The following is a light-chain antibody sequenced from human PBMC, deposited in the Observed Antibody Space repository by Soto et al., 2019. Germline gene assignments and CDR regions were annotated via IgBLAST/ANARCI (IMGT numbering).Light chain of an antibody. V-gene: IGKV1-39*01. J-gene: IGKJ2*01. CDR1: QSISSY. CDR3: QQSYSTPYI. CDR2: AAS. Sequence: DIQMTQSPSSLPASVGDRVTITCRASQSISSYLNWYQHKPGRAPKLLICAASSLQSGVPSRFSARGSGTDFTLTITSLQPEDFATYYCQQSYSTPYIFGQGTKVEIK.